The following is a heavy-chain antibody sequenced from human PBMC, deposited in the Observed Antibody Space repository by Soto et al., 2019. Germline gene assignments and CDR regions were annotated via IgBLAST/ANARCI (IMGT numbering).Heavy chain of an antibody. J-gene: IGHJ5*02. D-gene: IGHD3-9*01. V-gene: IGHV3-23*01. CDR2: ISGSGGST. Sequence: GGSLRLSCAASGFTFSSYAMSWVRQAPGKGLEWVSAISGSGGSTYYADSVKDRFTISRDNSKNTLYLQMNSLRAEDTAVYYCAKVHAPPYYDILTGYCWFDPWGQGTLVTVSS. CDR3: AKVHAPPYYDILTGYCWFDP. CDR1: GFTFSSYA.